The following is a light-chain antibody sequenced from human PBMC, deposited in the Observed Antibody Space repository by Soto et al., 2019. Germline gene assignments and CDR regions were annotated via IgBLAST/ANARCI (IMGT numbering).Light chain of an antibody. J-gene: IGKJ4*01. CDR2: DAS. CDR3: QQSYSTPLT. Sequence: DIQMTQSPSSLSASVGDRVTITCRASQSISSYLNWYQQKPGKAPKLLIYDASSLQSGVPSRFSGSGSGTDFTHTISNLQPEDFATYYCQQSYSTPLTFGGGTKVEIK. CDR1: QSISSY. V-gene: IGKV1-39*01.